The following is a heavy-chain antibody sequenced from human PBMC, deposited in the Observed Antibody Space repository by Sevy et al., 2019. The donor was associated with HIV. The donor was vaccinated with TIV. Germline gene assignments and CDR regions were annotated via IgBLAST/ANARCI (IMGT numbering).Heavy chain of an antibody. CDR2: INPNSGGT. CDR3: AREAIAGDLWSGYSRGWFDP. J-gene: IGHJ5*02. Sequence: ASVKVSCKASGYTFTGYYMHWVRQAPGQGLEWMGWINPNSGGTNYAQKFQGRVTMTRDTSISTAYMELSRLRSDDTAVYYCAREAIAGDLWSGYSRGWFDPWGQGTLVTVSS. D-gene: IGHD3-3*01. V-gene: IGHV1-2*02. CDR1: GYTFTGYY.